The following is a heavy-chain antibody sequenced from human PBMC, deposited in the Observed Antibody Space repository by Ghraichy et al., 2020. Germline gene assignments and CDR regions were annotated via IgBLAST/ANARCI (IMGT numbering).Heavy chain of an antibody. D-gene: IGHD6-13*01. CDR2: ISGGAGTDT. J-gene: IGHJ4*02. V-gene: IGHV3-23*01. CDR3: AREHMSTWLLFDY. Sequence: GESLNISCAASGFTFGTYAMGWVRQAPGKGLEWVATISGGAGTDTFFGDSVAGRFTISRDTSQNTVYLQMNSLRAGDTAVYYCAREHMSTWLLFDYWGQGTLGTVSS. CDR1: GFTFGTYA.